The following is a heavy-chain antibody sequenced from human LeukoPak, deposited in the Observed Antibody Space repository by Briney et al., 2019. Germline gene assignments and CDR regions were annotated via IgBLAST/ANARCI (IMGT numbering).Heavy chain of an antibody. CDR2: IYTSGST. D-gene: IGHD3-22*01. V-gene: IGHV4-4*07. J-gene: IGHJ3*02. CDR3: ARVAPYDSSGIGAFDI. CDR1: GGSISSYY. Sequence: PSETLSLTCTVSGGSISSYYWSWIRQPAGMGLEWIGRIYTSGSTNYNPSLKSRVTISVDKSKNQFSLKLSSVTAADTAVYYCARVAPYDSSGIGAFDIWGQGTMVTVSS.